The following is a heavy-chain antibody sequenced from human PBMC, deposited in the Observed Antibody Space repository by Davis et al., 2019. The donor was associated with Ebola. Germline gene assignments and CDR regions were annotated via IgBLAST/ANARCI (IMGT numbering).Heavy chain of an antibody. Sequence: PSQTLSPTCTLTGVSISRRYGRCSRQLPRKRLEWIGSIYYTGSAYYNSSLNSRVTISVDTSKNQFSLKLSSVTAADTAMYYCAERGGSVWGQGTLVTVSS. V-gene: IGHV4-59*11. CDR1: GVSISRRY. CDR3: AERGGSV. J-gene: IGHJ4*02. CDR2: IYYTGSA. D-gene: IGHD3-16*01.